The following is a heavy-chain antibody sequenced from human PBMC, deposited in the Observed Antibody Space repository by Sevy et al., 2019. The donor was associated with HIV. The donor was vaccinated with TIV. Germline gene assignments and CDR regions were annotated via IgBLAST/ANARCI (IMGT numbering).Heavy chain of an antibody. CDR3: ARAAGWFDA. CDR1: GFTFNDYI. V-gene: IGHV3-11*01. J-gene: IGHJ5*02. CDR2: ISSSTSTTTI. Sequence: GGSLRLSCAASGFTFNDYILSWIRQAPGKGLEWVSNISSSTSTTTIYYADSVKGRFTISRDNAKNSIYLQMNSLRVDDTAVYYCARAAGWFDAWGQGTLVTVSS.